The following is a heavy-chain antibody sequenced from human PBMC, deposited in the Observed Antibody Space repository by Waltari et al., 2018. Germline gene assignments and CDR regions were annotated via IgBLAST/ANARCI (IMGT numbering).Heavy chain of an antibody. D-gene: IGHD3-22*01. CDR2: IKQDGSEK. J-gene: IGHJ4*02. V-gene: IGHV3-7*01. CDR1: GFTFSTFW. CDR3: ARSSSGYFDS. Sequence: EVQLVESGGDLTQPGGSLRLSCAASGFTFSTFWMSWVRQIPGKELEWVANIKQDGSEKYHVDSVRCRFSISRDNANKSLYLQMNNLRVEDTAVYYCARSSSGYFDSWGQGVLVTVSS.